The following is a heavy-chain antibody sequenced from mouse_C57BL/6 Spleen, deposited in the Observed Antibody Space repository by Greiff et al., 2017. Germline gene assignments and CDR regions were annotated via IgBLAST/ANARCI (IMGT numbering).Heavy chain of an antibody. V-gene: IGHV1-15*01. CDR3: TRGVLRDYAMDY. CDR1: GYTFTDYE. D-gene: IGHD1-1*01. Sequence: VQLQQSGAELVRPGASVTLSCKASGYTFTDYEMHWVKQTPVHGLEWIGAIDPETGGTAYNQKFKGKAILTADKSSSTAYMELRSLTSEDSAVYYCTRGVLRDYAMDYWGQGTSVTVSS. CDR2: IDPETGGT. J-gene: IGHJ4*01.